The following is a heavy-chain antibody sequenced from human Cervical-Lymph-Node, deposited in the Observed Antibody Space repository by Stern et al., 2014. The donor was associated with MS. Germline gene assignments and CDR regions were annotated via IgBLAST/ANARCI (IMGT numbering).Heavy chain of an antibody. Sequence: AQLVQSGGGLVQPGGSLRLSCAASGFTFSRYAITWVRQAPGKGLEWVSAISANGYNTYYADSVKGRFTISRDNSKNALYVQMYSLRAEDTAVYYCAKTTVSDFWSGYPDFDSWGQGTLVTVSS. D-gene: IGHD3-3*01. CDR2: ISANGYNT. CDR3: AKTTVSDFWSGYPDFDS. V-gene: IGHV3-23*04. J-gene: IGHJ4*02. CDR1: GFTFSRYA.